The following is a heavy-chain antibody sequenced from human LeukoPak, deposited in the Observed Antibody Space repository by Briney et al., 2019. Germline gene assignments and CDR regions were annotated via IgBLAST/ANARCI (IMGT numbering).Heavy chain of an antibody. CDR1: VFMFNEFE. Sequence: PGGSLRLSCAASVFMFNEFEMNWVRQAPGRGLEWVAYISSTGSRIYYADSVEGRFTISRDDAKNSLYLQMNSLRVEDTAVYYCATLRWGSGRYAGDYWGQGSLVTVSS. J-gene: IGHJ4*02. CDR2: ISSTGSRI. V-gene: IGHV3-48*03. CDR3: ATLRWGSGRYAGDY. D-gene: IGHD6-19*01.